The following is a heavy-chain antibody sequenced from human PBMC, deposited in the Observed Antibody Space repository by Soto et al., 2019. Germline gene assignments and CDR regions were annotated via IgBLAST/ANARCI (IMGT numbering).Heavy chain of an antibody. V-gene: IGHV3-23*01. CDR1: GFTFHSYD. J-gene: IGHJ6*02. CDR3: AKARYFYDFGRVPAANLFDMAV. D-gene: IGHD3-3*01. Sequence: GGSLRLSCVASGFTFHSYDMNWIRQAPGKGLEWVAVISGGGSSTYYADSVKGRFTVSRDNSKNTLYLQMNRLSAEDTAVYYCAKARYFYDFGRVPAANLFDMAVWGQGTTVTVSS. CDR2: ISGGGSST.